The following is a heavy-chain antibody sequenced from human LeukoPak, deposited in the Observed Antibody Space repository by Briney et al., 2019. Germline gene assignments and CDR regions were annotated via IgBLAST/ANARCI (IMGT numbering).Heavy chain of an antibody. CDR2: IYHSGST. V-gene: IGHV4-4*02. D-gene: IGHD5-18*01. CDR1: GGSISSSNW. Sequence: PSETLSLTCTVSGGSISSSNWWSWVRQPPGKGLDWFGEIYHSGSTNYNPSLKSRVTISVDKSKNQFSLKLSSVTAADTAVNYCARVLYSYGLRGHYYFDYWGQGTLVTVSS. CDR3: ARVLYSYGLRGHYYFDY. J-gene: IGHJ4*02.